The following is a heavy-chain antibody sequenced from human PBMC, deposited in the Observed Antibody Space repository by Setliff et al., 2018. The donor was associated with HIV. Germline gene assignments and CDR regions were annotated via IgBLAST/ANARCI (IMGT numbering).Heavy chain of an antibody. V-gene: IGHV4-39*01. CDR1: GVSTSSASYY. CDR2: IYYSGKT. J-gene: IGHJ4*02. CDR3: ARPQLGWGGGSHFDY. D-gene: IGHD1-1*01. Sequence: LSLTCTVSGVSTSSASYYWGWIRQPPGKGLEWIGNIYYSGKTYYNPSLRSRVTISVDTSKNQFSLKLNSVTAADTAVYYCARPQLGWGGGSHFDYWGQGTLVTVSS.